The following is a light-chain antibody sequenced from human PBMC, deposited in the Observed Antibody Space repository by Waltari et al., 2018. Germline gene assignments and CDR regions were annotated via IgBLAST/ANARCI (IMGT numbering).Light chain of an antibody. CDR3: SSYAGSNNFVV. J-gene: IGLJ2*01. V-gene: IGLV2-8*01. Sequence: QSALTQPPSASGSPGQSVTISCTGTSSDIGGYDYVSWYQQHPGKAPKLMIYEVTKRPSGVPGRFSGSKSGDTASLTVSGLQAEDEAVYYCSSYAGSNNFVVFGGGTKVTVL. CDR1: SSDIGGYDY. CDR2: EVT.